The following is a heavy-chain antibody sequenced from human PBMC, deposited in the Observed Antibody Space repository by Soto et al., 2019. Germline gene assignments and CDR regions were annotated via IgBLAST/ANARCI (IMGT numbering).Heavy chain of an antibody. D-gene: IGHD6-13*01. CDR2: VFSSGIT. J-gene: IGHJ4*02. Sequence: QVQLRESGPGLVKSSETLSLTCTVSHGSLSPHYWSWIRQPAGKGLEWVGRVFSSGITKYNPSLRSRVTMSVETSKNLFSLNLTSVTAADTAIYYCARARANSWYDFDSWGRGFPVTVSS. CDR3: ARARANSWYDFDS. V-gene: IGHV4-4*07. CDR1: HGSLSPHY.